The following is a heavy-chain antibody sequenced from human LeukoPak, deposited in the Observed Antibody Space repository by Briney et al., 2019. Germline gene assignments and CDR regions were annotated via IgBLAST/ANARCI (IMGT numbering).Heavy chain of an antibody. V-gene: IGHV4-38-2*02. Sequence: SETLSLTCTVSGYSISSGYYWGWIRQPPGKGLEWIGSIYHSGSTYYNPSLKSRVTISVDTSKNQFSLKLSSVTAADTAVYYCARVGYSYGSPLKTYYFDYWGQGTLVTVSS. CDR2: IYHSGST. CDR1: GYSISSGYY. D-gene: IGHD5-18*01. CDR3: ARVGYSYGSPLKTYYFDY. J-gene: IGHJ4*02.